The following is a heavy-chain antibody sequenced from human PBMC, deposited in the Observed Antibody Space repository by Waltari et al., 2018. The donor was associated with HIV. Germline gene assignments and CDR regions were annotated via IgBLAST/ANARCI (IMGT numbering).Heavy chain of an antibody. CDR1: GYSFTTYW. CDR3: AKGMYANQDYCDH. CDR2: SYPGDSDT. V-gene: IGHV5-51*03. D-gene: IGHD2-8*01. J-gene: IGHJ4*02. Sequence: EVQLVQSGAEVKKPGESLKISCKASGYSFTTYWLGWVRQMPGKGLEWMGISYPGDSDTRYSPSFQVQVTISADKSISTAYLQWSSLKASDTAMYYCAKGMYANQDYCDHWGQGTLVTVSS.